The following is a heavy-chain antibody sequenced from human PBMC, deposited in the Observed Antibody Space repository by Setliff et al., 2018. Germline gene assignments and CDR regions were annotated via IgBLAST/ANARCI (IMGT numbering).Heavy chain of an antibody. V-gene: IGHV1-46*01. CDR1: GYTFTSYY. CDR3: ARGGRFAHYMDV. CDR2: INPSSGTT. J-gene: IGHJ6*03. Sequence: ASVKVSCKASGYTFTSYYIHWVRQAPGQGLEWMGIINPSSGTTSYAQKFRGRVTMTRDTSITTVYMDLSSLKSDDTAVYYCARGGRFAHYMDVWGKGTTVTVSS. D-gene: IGHD3-3*01.